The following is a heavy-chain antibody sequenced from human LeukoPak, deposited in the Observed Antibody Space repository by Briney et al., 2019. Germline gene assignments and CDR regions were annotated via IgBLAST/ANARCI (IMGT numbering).Heavy chain of an antibody. V-gene: IGHV4-4*07. D-gene: IGHD6-13*01. Sequence: SETLSLTCSVSGDSISSYYWSWIRQPAGKGLEWIGRIYGSGSTNYNPSLKTRVTLSVDTAKNQFSLRLSSVTAADTAVYYCARDRAAGTWGFQGYYYGMDVWGQGTTVTVSS. CDR2: IYGSGST. CDR1: GDSISSYY. CDR3: ARDRAAGTWGFQGYYYGMDV. J-gene: IGHJ6*02.